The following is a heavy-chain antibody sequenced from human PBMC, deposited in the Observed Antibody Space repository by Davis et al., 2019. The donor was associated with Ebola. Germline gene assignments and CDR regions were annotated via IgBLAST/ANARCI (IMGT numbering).Heavy chain of an antibody. CDR1: GYNFNSYY. CDR2: INPIGGST. CDR3: ARANWGSWFDP. Sequence: ASVKVSCKTSGYNFNSYYIQWVRQAPGQGLEWLGIINPIGGSTTYAPKFQGRITMTRDTSTSSVYMELSSLRSEDTAVYFCARANWGSWFDPWGQGTLVTVSS. J-gene: IGHJ5*02. V-gene: IGHV1-46*02. D-gene: IGHD7-27*01.